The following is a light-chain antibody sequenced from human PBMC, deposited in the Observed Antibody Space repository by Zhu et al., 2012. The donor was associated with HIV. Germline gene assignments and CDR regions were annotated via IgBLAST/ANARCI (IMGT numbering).Light chain of an antibody. V-gene: IGKV3-11*01. CDR2: DAS. J-gene: IGKJ4*01. Sequence: IVLTQSPATLSLSPGERATVSCRASQSVSSYLAWYQQKPGQAPRLLIYDASKRATGIPARFSGSGSGTDFTLTISSLEPEDFALYYCQQRSNWSLTFGGGTKVEIK. CDR3: QQRSNWSLT. CDR1: QSVSSY.